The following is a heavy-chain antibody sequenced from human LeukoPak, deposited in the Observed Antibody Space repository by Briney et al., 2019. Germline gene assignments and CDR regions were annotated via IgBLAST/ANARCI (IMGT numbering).Heavy chain of an antibody. CDR2: INLNSGGT. J-gene: IGHJ4*02. CDR3: ARDRVTTNTPYFDS. V-gene: IGHV1-2*02. Sequence: ASVKVSCKTSGFTFTGYYMHWVRQAPGQGLEWMGWINLNSGGTNYAQNFQGRVTITRDTSITTAYMELSRLTSDDTAVYYCARDRVTTNTPYFDSWGQGTLVTVSS. CDR1: GFTFTGYY. D-gene: IGHD4-17*01.